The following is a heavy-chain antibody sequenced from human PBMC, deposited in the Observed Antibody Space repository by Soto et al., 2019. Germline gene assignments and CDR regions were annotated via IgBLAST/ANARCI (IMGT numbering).Heavy chain of an antibody. D-gene: IGHD3-3*01. CDR1: GGSISSYY. CDR3: ARSSRFLEWLLLGMDV. CDR2: IYYSGST. V-gene: IGHV4-59*01. J-gene: IGHJ6*02. Sequence: SETLSLTCTVSGGSISSYYWSWIRQPPGKGLEWIGYIYYSGSTNYNPSLKSRVTISVDTSKNQFSLKLSSVTAADTAVYYCARSSRFLEWLLLGMDVWGQGTTVTVSS.